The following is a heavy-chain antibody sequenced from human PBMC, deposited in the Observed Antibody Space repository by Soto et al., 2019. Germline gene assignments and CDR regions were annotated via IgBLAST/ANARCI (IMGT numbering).Heavy chain of an antibody. Sequence: QVQLVQSGAEVKKPGSSVKVSCKASGGTFSSYAISWVRRAPGQGLEWMGGIIPIFGTANYAQKFQGRVTITADESTSTAYMELSSLSSEDTAVYYCARDGGVNGDYVLGNGMDVWGQGTTVTVSS. V-gene: IGHV1-69*01. CDR3: ARDGGVNGDYVLGNGMDV. CDR1: GGTFSSYA. J-gene: IGHJ6*02. CDR2: IIPIFGTA. D-gene: IGHD3-16*01.